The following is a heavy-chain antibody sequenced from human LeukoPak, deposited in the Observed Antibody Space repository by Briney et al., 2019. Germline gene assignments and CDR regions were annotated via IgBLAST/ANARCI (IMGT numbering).Heavy chain of an antibody. V-gene: IGHV3-33*01. CDR1: GFTFSSYG. CDR2: IWYDGSNK. J-gene: IGHJ6*02. D-gene: IGHD6-13*01. CDR3: ARAEGYRAAAGTLNLYYYGMDV. Sequence: GRSLRLSCAASGFTFSSYGMHWVRQAPGKGLEWVAVIWYDGSNKYYADSVKGRFTISRDNSKSTLYLQMNSLRAEDTAVYYCARAEGYRAAAGTLNLYYYGMDVWGQGTTVTVSS.